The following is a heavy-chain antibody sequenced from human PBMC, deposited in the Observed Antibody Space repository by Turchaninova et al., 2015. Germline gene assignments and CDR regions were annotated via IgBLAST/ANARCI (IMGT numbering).Heavy chain of an antibody. Sequence: QVQLQESGPGLVTPSETLSLTCAVSCYPISNGYYWGWTRQPPGKGLAWIGTISHSWDTNNTPSLKSQVTISVDTSKNHFSLKLSPVTAADTAVYYCARERPVIYYFDYWGQGTLVTVSS. CDR1: CYPISNGYY. CDR3: ARERPVIYYFDY. D-gene: IGHD2-21*01. J-gene: IGHJ4*02. CDR2: ISHSWDT. V-gene: IGHV4-38-2*02.